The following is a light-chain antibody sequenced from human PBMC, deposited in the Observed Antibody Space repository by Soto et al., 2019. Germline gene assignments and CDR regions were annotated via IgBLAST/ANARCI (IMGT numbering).Light chain of an antibody. V-gene: IGKV3-20*01. CDR3: QQNYSSSIT. J-gene: IGKJ5*01. Sequence: CTKSPRTLTMSPGERVTLSCRASQSVRSSNLAWYQQKPGKPPRLLIFGASSTDTEIPERFSGSGSGTDFTLTISGLEPEDFAVYYCQQNYSSSITFGQGTRLEI. CDR2: GAS. CDR1: QSVRSSN.